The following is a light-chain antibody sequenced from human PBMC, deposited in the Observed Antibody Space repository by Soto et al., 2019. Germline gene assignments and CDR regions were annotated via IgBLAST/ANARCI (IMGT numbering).Light chain of an antibody. CDR2: DVS. J-gene: IGLJ2*01. V-gene: IGLV2-14*03. CDR3: TSYTTSSTLV. CDR1: SSGVGYYNY. Sequence: QSALTQPASVSESLGQSITISCTGTSSGVGYYNYVSWYQHHPGKAPKLMIYDVSNRPSGVSRRFSGSKSGNTASLTISGLRAEDEADYYCTSYTTSSTLVFGGGPKVTVL.